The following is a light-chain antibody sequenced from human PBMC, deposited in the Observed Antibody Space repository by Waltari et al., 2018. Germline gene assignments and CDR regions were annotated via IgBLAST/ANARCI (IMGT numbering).Light chain of an antibody. CDR3: NSYTSSSTLL. V-gene: IGLV2-14*03. CDR1: TSDVGAYNY. Sequence: QSALTQPASVSGSPGQSITISCTGTTSDVGAYNYVSWYQQHPGKAPRLMIFDVSNRPSGVSNRCAGSKSGNTASLTISGLQAEDEADYYCNSYTSSSTLLFGGGTRLTVL. J-gene: IGLJ2*01. CDR2: DVS.